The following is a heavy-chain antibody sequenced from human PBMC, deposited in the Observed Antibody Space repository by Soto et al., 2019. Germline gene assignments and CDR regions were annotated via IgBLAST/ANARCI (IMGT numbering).Heavy chain of an antibody. CDR3: AATPAAGTNWFDP. D-gene: IGHD6-13*01. CDR1: GGSISSSSYY. CDR2: IYYSGST. V-gene: IGHV4-39*01. J-gene: IGHJ5*02. Sequence: SETLSLTCTVSGGSISSSSYYWGWIRQPPGKGLEWIGSIYYSGSTYYSPSLKSRVTISVDTSKNQFSLKLSSVTAADTAVYYCAATPAAGTNWFDPWGQGTLVTVSS.